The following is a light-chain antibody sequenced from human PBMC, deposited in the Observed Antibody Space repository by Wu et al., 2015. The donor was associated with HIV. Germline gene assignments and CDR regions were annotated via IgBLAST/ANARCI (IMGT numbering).Light chain of an antibody. CDR1: QSVSSN. CDR2: AAS. Sequence: EIVMTQSPATLSVSPGERATLACRASQSVSSNLAWYQQKPGQAPRLLIYAASTRATGIPARFSGSGSETEFTLTISSLQSEDFAIYYCQHYNNWPPWTFGQGTKVEIK. V-gene: IGKV3-15*01. CDR3: QHYNNWPPWT. J-gene: IGKJ1*01.